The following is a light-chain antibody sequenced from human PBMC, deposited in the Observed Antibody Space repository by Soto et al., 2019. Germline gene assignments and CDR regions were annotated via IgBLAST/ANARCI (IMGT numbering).Light chain of an antibody. Sequence: QSVLTQAASVSGSPGQSITISCTGTSSDIGGSDYVSWYQKHPGKAPKVIIYEVSDRPSGVSDRFSGSKSGNTASLTISGLQAEDEADYYCSSYVTSGTLVFGVGTKLTVL. CDR1: SSDIGGSDY. V-gene: IGLV2-14*01. CDR3: SSYVTSGTLV. CDR2: EVS. J-gene: IGLJ3*02.